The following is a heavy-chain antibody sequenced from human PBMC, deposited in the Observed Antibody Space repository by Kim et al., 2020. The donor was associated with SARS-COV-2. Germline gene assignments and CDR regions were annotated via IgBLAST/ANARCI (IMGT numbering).Heavy chain of an antibody. J-gene: IGHJ4*01. CDR3: ARXXY. Sequence: ASVKVSCKASGYTFTSFALNWVRQVPGQGLEWMGRINXNTGSPTYAQGFTGRYVFSVDTSVNMAXXQIXXLKAXDTAVXXCARXXYXXXGT. CDR1: GYTFTSFA. CDR2: INXNTGSP. V-gene: IGHV7-4-1*04.